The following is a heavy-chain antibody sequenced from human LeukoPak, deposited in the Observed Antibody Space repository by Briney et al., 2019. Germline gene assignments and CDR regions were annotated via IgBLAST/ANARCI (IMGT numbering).Heavy chain of an antibody. CDR3: ARVYDSSGIDPYFDC. Sequence: ASVKVSCKASGYTFTGYYMHWVRQAPGQGLEWMGWINPNSGGTNYAQKFQGRVTMTRDTSISTAYMELSRLRSDDTAVYYCARVYDSSGIDPYFDCWGQGTLVTVSS. D-gene: IGHD3-22*01. J-gene: IGHJ4*02. CDR1: GYTFTGYY. V-gene: IGHV1-2*02. CDR2: INPNSGGT.